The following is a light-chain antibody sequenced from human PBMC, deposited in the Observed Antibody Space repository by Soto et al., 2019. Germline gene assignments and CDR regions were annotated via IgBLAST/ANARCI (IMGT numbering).Light chain of an antibody. CDR2: EVS. Sequence: HSALTKPPSASGSPGQSVTISCTGTSSDVGGYNYVSWYQQHPGKAPKLMIYEVSKRPSGVPDRFSGSKSGNTASLTVSGLQAEDEADYYCSSYTGGSTYVFGTGTKVTVL. CDR1: SSDVGGYNY. J-gene: IGLJ1*01. V-gene: IGLV2-8*01. CDR3: SSYTGGSTYV.